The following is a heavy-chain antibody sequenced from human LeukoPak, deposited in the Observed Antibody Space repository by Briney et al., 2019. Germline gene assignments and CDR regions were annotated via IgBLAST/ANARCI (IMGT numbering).Heavy chain of an antibody. CDR2: IYYSGST. CDR1: GGSISSGDYY. D-gene: IGHD3-22*01. Sequence: SETLSLTCTVSGGSISSGDYYWSWIRQPPGKGLEWIGYIYYSGSTYYNPSLKSRVTISVDTSKNQFSLKLSSVTAADTAVYYCAQGGNYYYDSSGPLRDWGQGTLVTVSS. J-gene: IGHJ4*02. V-gene: IGHV4-30-4*01. CDR3: AQGGNYYYDSSGPLRD.